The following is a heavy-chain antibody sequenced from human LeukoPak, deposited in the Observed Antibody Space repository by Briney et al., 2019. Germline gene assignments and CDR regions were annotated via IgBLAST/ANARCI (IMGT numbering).Heavy chain of an antibody. CDR1: GYTFTSYY. D-gene: IGHD3-22*01. V-gene: IGHV1-69*13. CDR2: IIPILGTT. Sequence: SVKVSCKASGYTFTSYYVHWVRQAPGQGLEWMGGIIPILGTTNYAQKFQGRVTITADESTSTLYMELRSLRSEDTAIYYCARDDYYDSSAYRENPFDVWGQGTMVTVSS. J-gene: IGHJ3*01. CDR3: ARDDYYDSSAYRENPFDV.